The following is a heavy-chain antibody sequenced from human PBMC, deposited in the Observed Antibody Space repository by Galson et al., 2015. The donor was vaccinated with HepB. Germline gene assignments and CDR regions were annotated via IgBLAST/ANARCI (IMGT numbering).Heavy chain of an antibody. CDR1: GYTFTSYD. D-gene: IGHD1-26*01. CDR3: ARGLWVGATGYYYMDV. J-gene: IGHJ6*03. V-gene: IGHV1-8*01. Sequence: SVKVSCKASGYTFTSYDINWVRQATGQGLEWMGWMNPNSGNTGYAQKFQGRVTMTRNTSISTAYMELSSLRSEGTAVYYCARGLWVGATGYYYMDVWGKGTTVTVSS. CDR2: MNPNSGNT.